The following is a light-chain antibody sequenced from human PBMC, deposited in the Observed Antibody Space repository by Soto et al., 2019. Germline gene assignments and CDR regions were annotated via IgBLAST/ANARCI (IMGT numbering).Light chain of an antibody. J-gene: IGLJ1*01. Sequence: QSVLTHPASVSGSPGQSITISCTGTSSDVGAYDYVSWYQHHPGKAPKLMIYDVSNRPSGVSYRFSGSKSGDTASLTISGLQAEDEADYYCTSYTSSSTPYVFGTGTKVTVL. CDR3: TSYTSSSTPYV. V-gene: IGLV2-14*03. CDR2: DVS. CDR1: SSDVGAYDY.